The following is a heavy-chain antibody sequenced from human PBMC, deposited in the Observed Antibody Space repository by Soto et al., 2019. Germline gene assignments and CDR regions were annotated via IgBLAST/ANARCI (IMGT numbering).Heavy chain of an antibody. Sequence: PGGSLRLSCAASGFTFSSYSMNWVRQAPGKGLEWVSSISSSSSYIYYADSVKGRFTISRDNAKNSLYLQMNSLRAEDTAVYYCAMSERAARQDWFDPWGQGTLVTVSS. J-gene: IGHJ5*02. D-gene: IGHD6-6*01. CDR2: ISSSSSYI. V-gene: IGHV3-21*01. CDR1: GFTFSSYS. CDR3: AMSERAARQDWFDP.